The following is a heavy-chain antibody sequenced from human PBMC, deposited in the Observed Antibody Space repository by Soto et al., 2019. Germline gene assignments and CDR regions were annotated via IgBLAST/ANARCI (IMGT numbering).Heavy chain of an antibody. CDR3: ARDLGGIKYGCSGGSCYNYFDY. CDR1: GFTFSSYS. D-gene: IGHD2-15*01. V-gene: IGHV3-21*01. CDR2: ISSSSSYI. J-gene: IGHJ4*02. Sequence: GGSLRLSCAASGFTFSSYSMNWVRQAPGKGLEWVSSISSSSSYIYYADSVKSRFTISRDNAKNSLYLQMNSLRAEDTAVYYCARDLGGIKYGCSGGSCYNYFDYWGQGTLVTVSS.